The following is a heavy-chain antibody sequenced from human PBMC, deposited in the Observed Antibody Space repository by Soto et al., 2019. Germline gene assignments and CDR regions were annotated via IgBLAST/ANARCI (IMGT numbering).Heavy chain of an antibody. V-gene: IGHV4-38-2*01. CDR1: GVFISSGNY. D-gene: IGHD2-15*01. J-gene: IGHJ3*01. CDR2: IFHGGNT. Sequence: PSEALSLTCAVSGVFISSGNYWCWIRKPPGKGLEWIGSIFHGGNTYYNPSLKSRVTISVDMSKNQFSLKLNSVTAADTAVYYCARARWYDAFDVWGQGTVVTVSS. CDR3: ARARWYDAFDV.